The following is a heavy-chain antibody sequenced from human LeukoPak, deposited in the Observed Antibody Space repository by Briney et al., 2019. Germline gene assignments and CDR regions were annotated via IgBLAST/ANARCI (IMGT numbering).Heavy chain of an antibody. CDR1: GASISSSY. V-gene: IGHV4-59*01. Sequence: SGTLSLTCTVSGASISSSYWSWVRQPPGKRLEWIGFIYYNGNTNSNPSLKSRVSISADTSKNQFSLKLTSVTAADTAVYYCVRGNYDNRGYSNAFDIWGQGAMVTVSS. D-gene: IGHD3-22*01. CDR2: IYYNGNT. J-gene: IGHJ3*02. CDR3: VRGNYDNRGYSNAFDI.